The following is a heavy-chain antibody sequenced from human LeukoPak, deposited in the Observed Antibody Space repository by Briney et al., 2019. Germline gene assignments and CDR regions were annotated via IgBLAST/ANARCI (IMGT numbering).Heavy chain of an antibody. CDR1: GVSFSGAW. Sequence: GGSLRLSCAASGVSFSGAWMSWVRQAPGRGLEWVGRIISKVGGETTDYAAPGKGRFTISREDSRNTVYMQMNSPKTEDTAVYYLFTHHTTSSCIYGGQGTLVTVPS. D-gene: IGHD2-2*01. J-gene: IGHJ4*02. CDR2: IISKVGGETT. V-gene: IGHV3-15*01. CDR3: FTHHTTSSCIY.